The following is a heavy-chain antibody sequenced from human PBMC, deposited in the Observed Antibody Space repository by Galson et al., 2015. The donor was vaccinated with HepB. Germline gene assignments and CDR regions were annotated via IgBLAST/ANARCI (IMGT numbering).Heavy chain of an antibody. CDR3: ARGLDIAPTRPLDY. V-gene: IGHV3-21*01. D-gene: IGHD5-12*01. J-gene: IGHJ4*02. CDR1: GFNFSDDT. Sequence: SLRLSCAASGFNFSDDTMNWVRQAPGQGLEWVCSMTNSASSMHYADSVKGRFTISRDNAKNSLFLEMNSLRADDRAVYYCARGLDIAPTRPLDYWGQGTLVTVSS. CDR2: MTNSASSM.